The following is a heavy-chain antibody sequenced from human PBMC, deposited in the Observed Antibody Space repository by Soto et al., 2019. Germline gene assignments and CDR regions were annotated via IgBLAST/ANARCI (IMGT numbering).Heavy chain of an antibody. Sequence: TLSLTCPVSGASTSIRSYYWSWPRQHPGKGLEWIGNIFHSGRTYYNSSLKTRLTISVETSNNQLSLKLRSVAAADTAVYYGARDHASTYGMDVWGQGTMVTVSS. J-gene: IGHJ6*02. CDR2: IFHSGRT. CDR1: GASTSIRSYY. D-gene: IGHD3-16*01. V-gene: IGHV4-31*03. CDR3: ARDHASTYGMDV.